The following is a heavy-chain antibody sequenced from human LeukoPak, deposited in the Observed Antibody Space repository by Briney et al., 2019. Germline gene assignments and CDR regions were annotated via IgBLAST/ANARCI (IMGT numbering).Heavy chain of an antibody. V-gene: IGHV3-48*01. CDR3: VTNFDPDVD. J-gene: IGHJ4*02. CDR2: ISGSSSTI. Sequence: PGRSLKLSCAASGFSFSSNSINWVRQAPGKGLEWVSYISGSSSTIYYADSVKGRFTISRDNAKNSLYLQMNSLRAEDTAVYYCVTNFDPDVDWGQRTLVTVSS. CDR1: GFSFSSNS. D-gene: IGHD3-9*01.